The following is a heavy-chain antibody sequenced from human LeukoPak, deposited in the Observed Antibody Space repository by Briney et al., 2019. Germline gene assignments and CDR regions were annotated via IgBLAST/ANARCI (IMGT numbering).Heavy chain of an antibody. D-gene: IGHD2-15*01. J-gene: IGHJ3*02. V-gene: IGHV3-23*01. CDR1: GFTFSRYA. CDR2: ISGSGGST. CDR3: AKGVGSRVAYASDI. Sequence: GGSLRLSCTASGFTFSRYAMSWVRQAPGKGLEWVSAISGSGGSTYYADSVKGRFTISRDNSKNTLYLQMNSLRAEDTAVYYCAKGVGSRVAYASDIWGQGTMVTVSS.